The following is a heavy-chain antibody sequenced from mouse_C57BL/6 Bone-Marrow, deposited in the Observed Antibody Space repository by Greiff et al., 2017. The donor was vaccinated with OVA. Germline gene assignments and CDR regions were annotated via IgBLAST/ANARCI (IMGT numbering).Heavy chain of an antibody. J-gene: IGHJ2*01. Sequence: EVKLVESGGDLVKPGGSLKLSCAASGFTFSSYGMSWVRQTPDKRLEWVATISSGGSYTYYPDSVKGRFTISIDNAKNTLYLQMSSLKSEDTAMDYCARQYYSNYLDYWGQGTTLTVSS. D-gene: IGHD2-5*01. CDR3: ARQYYSNYLDY. CDR2: ISSGGSYT. V-gene: IGHV5-6*01. CDR1: GFTFSSYG.